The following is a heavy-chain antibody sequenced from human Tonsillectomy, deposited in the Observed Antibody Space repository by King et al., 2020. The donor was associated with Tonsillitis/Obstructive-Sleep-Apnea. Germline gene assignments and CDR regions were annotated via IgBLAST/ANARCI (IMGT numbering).Heavy chain of an antibody. D-gene: IGHD2-15*01. Sequence: VQLVESGAEVKNPGASVTVSCKAYGYTFTSYYIHWVRQAPGQGLEWMGIINPSDGITTYAQKFQGRVTMTRDTSTNTVHMELTSLRSEDTAVYYCARDDKDDRYFDYWGQGTLVTVSS. CDR2: INPSDGIT. V-gene: IGHV1-46*01. CDR1: GYTFTSYY. CDR3: ARDDKDDRYFDY. J-gene: IGHJ4*02.